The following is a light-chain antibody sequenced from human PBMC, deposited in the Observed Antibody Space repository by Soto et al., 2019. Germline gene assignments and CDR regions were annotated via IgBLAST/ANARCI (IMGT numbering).Light chain of an antibody. CDR2: DVY. CDR3: TSYTTTNTLA. V-gene: IGLV2-14*01. Sequence: QSALTQPASVSGSPGQSITISCTGTRSDIGSYHYVSWFQQNPGKAPKCMIYDVYSRPSGVSHRFSGSKSANTASLTISGLQAEDEAGYYCTSYTTTNTLALGGGTKLTVL. J-gene: IGLJ2*01. CDR1: RSDIGSYHY.